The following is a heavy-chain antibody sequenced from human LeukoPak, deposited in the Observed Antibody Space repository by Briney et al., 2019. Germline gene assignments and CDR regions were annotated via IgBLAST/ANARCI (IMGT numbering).Heavy chain of an antibody. Sequence: GGSLRLSCAASGFTFSSYSMNWVRQAPGKGLEWVSSISSSSSYIYYADSVKGRFTISRDNAKNSLYLQMDSLRAEDTAVYYCAKVSGYLLWFGELPFLDYWGQGTLVTVSS. J-gene: IGHJ4*02. V-gene: IGHV3-21*01. CDR3: AKVSGYLLWFGELPFLDY. CDR2: ISSSSSYI. CDR1: GFTFSSYS. D-gene: IGHD3-10*01.